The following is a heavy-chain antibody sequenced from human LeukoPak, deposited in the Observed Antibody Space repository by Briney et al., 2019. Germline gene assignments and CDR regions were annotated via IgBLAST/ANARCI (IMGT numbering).Heavy chain of an antibody. CDR1: GYTFTSYG. CDR3: ARDQVGWIQLWSRYYYYMDV. Sequence: GASVKVSCKASGYTFTSYGISWMRQAPGQGLEWMGWISAYNGNTNYAQKLQGRVTMTTDTSTSTAYMELRSLRSDDTAVYYCARDQVGWIQLWSRYYYYMDVWGKGTTVTVSS. V-gene: IGHV1-18*01. CDR2: ISAYNGNT. D-gene: IGHD5-18*01. J-gene: IGHJ6*03.